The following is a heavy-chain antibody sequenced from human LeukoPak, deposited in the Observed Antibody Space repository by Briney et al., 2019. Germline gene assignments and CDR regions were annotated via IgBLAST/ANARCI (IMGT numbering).Heavy chain of an antibody. Sequence: EGSLRLSCAASGFTFSSYAMSWVRQAPGKGLEWVSAISGSGGSTYYADSVKGRFTISRDNSKNTLYLQMNSLRAEDTAVYYCAKWLVVVPAADNFDYWGQGTLVTVSS. D-gene: IGHD2-2*01. CDR1: GFTFSSYA. CDR3: AKWLVVVPAADNFDY. CDR2: ISGSGGST. V-gene: IGHV3-23*01. J-gene: IGHJ4*02.